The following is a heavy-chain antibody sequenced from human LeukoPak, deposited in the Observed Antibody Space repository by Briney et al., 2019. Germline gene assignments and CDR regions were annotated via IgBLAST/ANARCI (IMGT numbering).Heavy chain of an antibody. Sequence: PGGSLRLSCAASGFTFGGYAIHWVRQPPGKGLEWVAVIAHDETNRFYADSVKGRFTISRDNSMNTLYLRMDSLRPEDTAVYFCARDLTPGAPDYFDYWGQGTLVTVSS. V-gene: IGHV3-30*04. J-gene: IGHJ4*02. D-gene: IGHD2-2*01. CDR1: GFTFGGYA. CDR3: ARDLTPGAPDYFDY. CDR2: IAHDETNR.